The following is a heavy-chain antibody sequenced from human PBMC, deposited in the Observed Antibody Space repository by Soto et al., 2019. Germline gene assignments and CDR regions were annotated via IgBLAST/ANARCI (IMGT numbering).Heavy chain of an antibody. CDR3: ARDTAMALPDA. CDR1: GYTFTSYG. D-gene: IGHD5-18*01. Sequence: QVQLVQSGAEVKKPGASVKVSCKASGYTFTSYGISWVRQAPGQGLEWMGWISAHNGNTKYAQKLQGRVTMTTDTATSKAYMEVSSLRADYTAVYYCARDTAMALPDAWGQGTLVTVSS. J-gene: IGHJ4*02. V-gene: IGHV1-18*01. CDR2: ISAHNGNT.